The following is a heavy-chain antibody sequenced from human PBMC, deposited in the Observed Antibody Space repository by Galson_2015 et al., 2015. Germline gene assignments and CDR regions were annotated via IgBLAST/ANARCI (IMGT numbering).Heavy chain of an antibody. CDR3: ARRGYGVLLHAFEI. V-gene: IGHV3-7*01. D-gene: IGHD3-10*01. CDR1: GFTFSSYW. CDR2: IKQDGSEK. J-gene: IGHJ3*02. Sequence: SLRLSCAASGFTFSSYWMSWVRQAPGKGLEWVANIKQDGSEKYYVDSVKGRFTISRDNAKNSLYLQMNSLRAEDTAVYYCARRGYGVLLHAFEIWGQGTMATVSS.